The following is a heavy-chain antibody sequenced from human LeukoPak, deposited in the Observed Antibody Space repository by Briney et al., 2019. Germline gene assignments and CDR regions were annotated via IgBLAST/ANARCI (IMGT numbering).Heavy chain of an antibody. Sequence: PSQTLSLTCTVSGGSISSGVYYWSWIRQHPGKGLEWIGYIYYSGSTYYIPPLKSRVTISVDTSKNQFSLKLSSVTAADTAVYYCATTGGFTGNAFDIWGQGTMVTVSS. V-gene: IGHV4-31*03. D-gene: IGHD3-10*01. J-gene: IGHJ3*02. CDR2: IYYSGST. CDR3: ATTGGFTGNAFDI. CDR1: GGSISSGVYY.